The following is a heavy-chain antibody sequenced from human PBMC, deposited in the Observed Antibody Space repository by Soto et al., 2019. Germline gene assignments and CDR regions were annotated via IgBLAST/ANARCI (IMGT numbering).Heavy chain of an antibody. Sequence: SGPTLVNPTQTLTLTCTFSGFSLSTSGMCVSWIRQPPGKALEWLARIDWDDDKYYSTSLKTRLTISKDTSKNQVVLTMTNMDPVDTATYYCARAPAVVTAKRVVFFDYWGQGTLVTVSS. D-gene: IGHD2-21*02. CDR3: ARAPAVVTAKRVVFFDY. CDR1: GFSLSTSGMC. J-gene: IGHJ4*02. CDR2: IDWDDDK. V-gene: IGHV2-70*11.